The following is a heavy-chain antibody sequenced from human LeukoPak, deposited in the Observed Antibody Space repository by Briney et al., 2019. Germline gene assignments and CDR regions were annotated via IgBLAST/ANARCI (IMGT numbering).Heavy chain of an antibody. D-gene: IGHD3-10*01. Sequence: GGSLRLSCAASGFTFSSTSMSWVRQAPGKGLEWVSAISGSGGSTYYADSVKGRFTISRDNSKNTLYLQMNSLRAEDTAVYYCAKATWVRGVIVVFDYWGQGTLVTVSS. CDR2: ISGSGGST. CDR3: AKATWVRGVIVVFDY. J-gene: IGHJ4*02. V-gene: IGHV3-23*01. CDR1: GFTFSSTS.